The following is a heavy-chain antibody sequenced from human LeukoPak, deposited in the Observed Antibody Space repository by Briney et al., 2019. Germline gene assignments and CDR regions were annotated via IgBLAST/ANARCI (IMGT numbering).Heavy chain of an antibody. V-gene: IGHV3-48*03. CDR3: ARADSGGSHPDY. D-gene: IGHD3-22*01. Sequence: PGGSLRLSCAASGFTFSSYEMNWVRQAPGKGLEWVSCISSSGSTIYYADSVKGRFTISRDNAKNSLYLQMNSLRAEDTAVYYCARADSGGSHPDYWGQGTLVTVSS. CDR2: ISSSGSTI. J-gene: IGHJ4*02. CDR1: GFTFSSYE.